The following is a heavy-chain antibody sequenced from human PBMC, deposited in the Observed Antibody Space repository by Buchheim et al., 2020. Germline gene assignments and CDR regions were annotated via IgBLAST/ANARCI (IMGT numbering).Heavy chain of an antibody. J-gene: IGHJ6*02. CDR3: ARDGGWGGVWSGYQNYYGMDV. V-gene: IGHV1-46*01. D-gene: IGHD3-3*01. CDR2: INPSGGST. Sequence: QVQLVQSGAEVKKSGASVKVSCKASGYTFTSYYMHWVRQAPGQGLEWMGIINPSGGSTSYAQKCQGRVTVTRDTSTSTVYMELSSLRSEDTAVYYCARDGGWGGVWSGYQNYYGMDVWGQGTT. CDR1: GYTFTSYY.